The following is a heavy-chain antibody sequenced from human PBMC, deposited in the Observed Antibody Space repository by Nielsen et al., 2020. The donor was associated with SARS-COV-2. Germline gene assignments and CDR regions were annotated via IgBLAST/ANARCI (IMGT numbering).Heavy chain of an antibody. CDR1: GFTFTDST. CDR3: AKDMRRFSSSWNGDHYFYGMDV. CDR2: ISTKANNYAT. J-gene: IGHJ6*02. Sequence: GESLKISCAASGFTFTDSTMHWVRQASGKGLEWVGRISTKANNYATVYTESVKDRVTISRDDSKNTAFLQMNRLRSEDTALYYCAKDMRRFSSSWNGDHYFYGMDVWGHGTTVTVSS. V-gene: IGHV3-73*01. D-gene: IGHD6-13*01.